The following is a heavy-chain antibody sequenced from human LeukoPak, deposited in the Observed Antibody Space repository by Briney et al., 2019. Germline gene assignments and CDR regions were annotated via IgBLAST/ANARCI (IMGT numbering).Heavy chain of an antibody. V-gene: IGHV4-34*01. CDR1: GGSFSASY. CDR3: ARGPTMVRGVIRFHYYMDV. J-gene: IGHJ6*03. Sequence: PSETLSLTCAVYGGSFSASYWSWLRHSPGGGLQGIGEINHSGSTNHNPSLKSRVSISIDTSKSQFSLNLTSVTAADTAMYYCARGPTMVRGVIRFHYYMDVWGKGTTVTVSS. CDR2: INHSGST. D-gene: IGHD3-10*01.